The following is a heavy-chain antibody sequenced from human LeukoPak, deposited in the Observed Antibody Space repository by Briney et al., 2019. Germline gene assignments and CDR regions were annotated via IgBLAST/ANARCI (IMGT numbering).Heavy chain of an antibody. J-gene: IGHJ6*02. Sequence: PGGSLRLSCVASGYSFSNNGMHWVRQAPGKGLEWVANIKQDGSEKYYVDSVKGRFTISRDNAKNSLYLQMNSLRAEDTAVYYCAKGEGSGSYYYYYGMDVWGQGTTVTVSS. CDR3: AKGEGSGSYYYYYGMDV. CDR1: GYSFSNNG. CDR2: IKQDGSEK. D-gene: IGHD3-10*01. V-gene: IGHV3-7*05.